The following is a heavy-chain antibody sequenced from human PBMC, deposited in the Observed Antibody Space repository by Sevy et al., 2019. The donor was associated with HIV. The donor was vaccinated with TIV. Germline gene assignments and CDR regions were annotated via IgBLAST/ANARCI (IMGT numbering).Heavy chain of an antibody. J-gene: IGHJ6*02. CDR2: IRYDGSNK. D-gene: IGHD3-3*01. CDR1: GFTLSSYG. CDR3: ARDRLGITISAEWGGGMDV. V-gene: IGHV3-33*01. Sequence: GGSLRLSCAASGFTLSSYGMHWVRQAPGKGLEWVAVIRYDGSNKYYADSVKGRFTISRDNSKNTVYLQMNSLRAEDTAVYYCARDRLGITISAEWGGGMDVWGQGTTVTVSS.